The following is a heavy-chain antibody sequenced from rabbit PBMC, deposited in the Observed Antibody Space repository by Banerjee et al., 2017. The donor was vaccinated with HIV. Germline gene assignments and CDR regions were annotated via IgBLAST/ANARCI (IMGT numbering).Heavy chain of an antibody. D-gene: IGHD4-1*01. CDR1: GFSFSSSYN. Sequence: QEQLGESGGGLVQPEGSLTLTCTASGFSFSSSYNMCWVRQAPGKGLEWIACIYTGSSANTYYASWAKGRFTISKTSSTTVTLQMTSLTAADTATYFCARDLAGVIGWNFGLWGPGTLVTVS. V-gene: IGHV1S45*01. J-gene: IGHJ4*01. CDR2: IYTGSSANT. CDR3: ARDLAGVIGWNFGL.